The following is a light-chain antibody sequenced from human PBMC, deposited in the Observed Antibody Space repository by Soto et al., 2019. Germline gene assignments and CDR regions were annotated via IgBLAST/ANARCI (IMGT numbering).Light chain of an antibody. Sequence: QSALAQPASVSGSPGQSITISCTGTSRDVGSYNLVSWYQQHPGKAPKLMIYEVSKRPSGVSNRFSGSKSGNTASMTISDLQAYVESDYYCCSYAGIITPYVFLTWPKSPS. CDR3: CSYAGIITPYV. V-gene: IGLV2-23*02. J-gene: IGLJ1*01. CDR2: EVS. CDR1: SRDVGSYNL.